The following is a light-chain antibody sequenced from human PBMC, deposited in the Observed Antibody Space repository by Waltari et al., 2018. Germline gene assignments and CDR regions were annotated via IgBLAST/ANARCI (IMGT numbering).Light chain of an antibody. J-gene: IGKJ1*01. Sequence: IVMPQSPLPRSVPPGGRPSISSKSSKSLLHGSGNTFLDWYLQKPGQSPQLLIYLISNRASGVPGRFSGSGSGTDFTLKISRVEAEDGVVYFCMQARQTPWTFGQGTKVEIK. CDR3: MQARQTPWT. V-gene: IGKV2-28*01. CDR2: LIS. CDR1: KSLLHGSGNTF.